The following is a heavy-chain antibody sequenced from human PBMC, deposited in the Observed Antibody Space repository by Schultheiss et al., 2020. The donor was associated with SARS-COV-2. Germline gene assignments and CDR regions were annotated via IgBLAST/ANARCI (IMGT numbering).Heavy chain of an antibody. D-gene: IGHD2-2*01. V-gene: IGHV3-23*01. CDR3: ARDRDCSSTSCSDAFDI. Sequence: GESLKISCAASGFTFSSYAMHWVRQAPGKGLEWVSAISGSGGSTYYADSVKGRFTISRDNAKNSLYLQMNSLRAEDTARYYCARDRDCSSTSCSDAFDIWGQGTMVTVSS. CDR2: ISGSGGST. J-gene: IGHJ3*02. CDR1: GFTFSSYA.